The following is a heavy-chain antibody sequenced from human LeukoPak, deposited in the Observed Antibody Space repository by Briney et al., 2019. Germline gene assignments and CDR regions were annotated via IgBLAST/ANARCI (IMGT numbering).Heavy chain of an antibody. CDR3: TGNYYGSGSYADFDY. V-gene: IGHV3-72*01. J-gene: IGHJ4*02. CDR1: GFTFSDHY. CDR2: SRDKGNSYTT. Sequence: GGSLRLSCAASGFTFSDHYIDWVRQAPGKGLEWVGRSRDKGNSYTTAYAASVRGRFTISRDDSKNSLYLQMNSLKIEDTAVYYCTGNYYGSGSYADFDYWGQGTLVTVSS. D-gene: IGHD3-10*01.